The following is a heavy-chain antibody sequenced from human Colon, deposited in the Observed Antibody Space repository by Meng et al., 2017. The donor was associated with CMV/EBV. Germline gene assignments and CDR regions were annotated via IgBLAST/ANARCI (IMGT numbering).Heavy chain of an antibody. J-gene: IGHJ4*02. CDR1: GYSFTTFW. V-gene: IGHV5-51*01. D-gene: IGHD4-17*01. Sequence: CQASGYSFTTFWIGWVRQVSGKGLEWMGSIYPGDSDTKYSPSVEGQVTISADRSISTAYLEWSSLKTSDTAIYYCARLGPNYVDDGTYWGQGTLVTVSS. CDR2: IYPGDSDT. CDR3: ARLGPNYVDDGTY.